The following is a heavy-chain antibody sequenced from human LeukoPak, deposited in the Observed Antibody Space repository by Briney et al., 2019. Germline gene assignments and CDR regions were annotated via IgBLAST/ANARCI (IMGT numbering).Heavy chain of an antibody. Sequence: PSETLSLTCAVYGRSFSGYYWSWIRQPPGKGLEWIGSIYYSGSTYYNPSLKSRVTISVDTSKNQFSLKLSSVTAADTAVYYCARVRWELPGGAFDIWGQGTMVTVSS. D-gene: IGHD1-26*01. CDR2: IYYSGST. CDR1: GRSFSGYY. CDR3: ARVRWELPGGAFDI. V-gene: IGHV4-34*01. J-gene: IGHJ3*02.